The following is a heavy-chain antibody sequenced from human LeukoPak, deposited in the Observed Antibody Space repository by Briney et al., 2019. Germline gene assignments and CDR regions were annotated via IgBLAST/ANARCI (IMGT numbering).Heavy chain of an antibody. Sequence: ASVKVSRKASEYISNDYYIHWVRQAPGQGLEWMGWINPKRGGTKYVQKFQGRVTMTSDTSMSTVYMEMSRLRSDDTAVYYCARVRCDYGAKDIDYWGQGTLVTVSS. CDR2: INPKRGGT. V-gene: IGHV1-2*02. CDR3: ARVRCDYGAKDIDY. D-gene: IGHD4-23*01. J-gene: IGHJ4*02. CDR1: EYISNDYY.